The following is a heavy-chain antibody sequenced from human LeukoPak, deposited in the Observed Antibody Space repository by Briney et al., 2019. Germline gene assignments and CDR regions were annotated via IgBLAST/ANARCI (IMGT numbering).Heavy chain of an antibody. V-gene: IGHV4-59*01. CDR3: ARDYSGLFHYFDY. CDR1: GGSISSYY. CDR2: IYYSGST. Sequence: SETLSLTCTVSGGSISSYYWSWIRQPPGKGLEWIGYIYYSGSTNYNPSLKSRVTISVDTSKNQFSLKLSSVTAADTAVYYCARDYSGLFHYFDYWGQGTLVTVSS. D-gene: IGHD1-26*01. J-gene: IGHJ4*02.